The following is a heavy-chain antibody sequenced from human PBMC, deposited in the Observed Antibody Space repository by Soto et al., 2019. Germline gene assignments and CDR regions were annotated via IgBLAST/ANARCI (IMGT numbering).Heavy chain of an antibody. J-gene: IGHJ6*03. CDR3: ATDSRAISQPNYYYYYMDV. CDR2: FDPEDGET. D-gene: IGHD3-3*01. Sequence: ASVKVSCKVSGYTLTELSMHWVRQAPGKGLEWMGGFDPEDGETLYAQKFQGRVTMTEDTSTDTAYMELSSLRSEDTAVYYCATDSRAISQPNYYYYYMDVWGKGTTVTVSS. V-gene: IGHV1-24*01. CDR1: GYTLTELS.